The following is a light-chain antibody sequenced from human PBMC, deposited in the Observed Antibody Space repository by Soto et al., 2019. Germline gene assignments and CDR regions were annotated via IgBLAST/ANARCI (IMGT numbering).Light chain of an antibody. CDR3: QQSYSAPRT. CDR2: AVS. J-gene: IGKJ1*01. Sequence: DIQMTQSPSSLSASVGDRVTITCRASQRISSYLNWYQQKPGKAPKILIYAVSNLQSGVPSRFSGSGSGTDFTPTISSLPPEDFATYYCQQSYSAPRTFGQGTKVEIK. CDR1: QRISSY. V-gene: IGKV1-39*01.